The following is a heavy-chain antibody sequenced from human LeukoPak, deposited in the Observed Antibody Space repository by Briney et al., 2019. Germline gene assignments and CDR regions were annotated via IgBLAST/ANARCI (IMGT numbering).Heavy chain of an antibody. D-gene: IGHD3-10*01. CDR2: IKRDGSEK. Sequence: GGSLRLSCAASGFTFSSYWMSWVRQAPGKGLEWVANIKRDGSEKYYVDSVKGRFTISRDNAKNSLYLQMNSLRAEDTAVYYCARLNYYYGSGSYYNGLDYWGQGTLVTVSS. CDR3: ARLNYYYGSGSYYNGLDY. V-gene: IGHV3-7*01. J-gene: IGHJ4*02. CDR1: GFTFSSYW.